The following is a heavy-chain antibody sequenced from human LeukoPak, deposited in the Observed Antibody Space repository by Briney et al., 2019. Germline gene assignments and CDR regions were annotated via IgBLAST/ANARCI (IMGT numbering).Heavy chain of an antibody. J-gene: IGHJ5*02. CDR1: GSTFSGSA. CDR3: TRDSGTYNWFDP. D-gene: IGHD1-26*01. Sequence: PGGSLKLSCAASGSTFSGSAIHWVRQSSGKGLEWVGQIDKKDKGYATATAYAASVKGRFTISRDDSINTAYLQMESLKTEDTALYYCTRDSGTYNWFDPWGQGTLVTVSS. V-gene: IGHV3-73*01. CDR2: IDKKDKGYATAT.